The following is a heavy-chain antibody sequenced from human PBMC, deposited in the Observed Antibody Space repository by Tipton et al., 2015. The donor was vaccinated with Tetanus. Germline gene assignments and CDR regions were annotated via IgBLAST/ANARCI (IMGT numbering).Heavy chain of an antibody. Sequence: LRLSCTVSGVSIADNSNYWGWIRQPPGEGLEWIGYVYYSGDINYNPSLKSRVTMSVDTSKNRFSLKLRSVTAADSAVYYCARTVTFWSGYENSYYFDFWGQGILVAVSS. CDR1: GVSIADNSNY. CDR3: ARTVTFWSGYENSYYFDF. D-gene: IGHD3-3*01. CDR2: VYYSGDI. V-gene: IGHV4-61*05. J-gene: IGHJ4*02.